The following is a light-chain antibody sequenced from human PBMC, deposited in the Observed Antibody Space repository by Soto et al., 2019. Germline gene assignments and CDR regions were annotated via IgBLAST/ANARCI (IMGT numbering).Light chain of an antibody. V-gene: IGKV3-11*01. CDR2: DAS. J-gene: IGKJ5*01. CDR3: QQRSNWPPLIS. Sequence: EIVLTQSPDTLSLSPGERATLSCRASQSVTTYLAWYQQKPGQAPRLLIYDASNRATGIPARFSGSGSGTDFTLTISSLEPEDFAVYYCQQRSNWPPLISFGQGTRLEMK. CDR1: QSVTTY.